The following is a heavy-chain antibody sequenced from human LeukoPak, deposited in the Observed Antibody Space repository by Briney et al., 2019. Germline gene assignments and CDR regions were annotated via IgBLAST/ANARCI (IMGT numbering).Heavy chain of an antibody. CDR2: IYYSGST. D-gene: IGHD3-10*01. J-gene: IGHJ4*02. V-gene: IGHV4-59*12. CDR3: ARERRSGTYYYFDY. Sequence: SETLSLTCTVSGGSISSYYWSWIRQPPGKGLEWIGYIYYSGSTNYNPSLKSRVTISVDTSKNQFSLKLSSVTAADTAVYYCARERRSGTYYYFDYWGQGILVTVSS. CDR1: GGSISSYY.